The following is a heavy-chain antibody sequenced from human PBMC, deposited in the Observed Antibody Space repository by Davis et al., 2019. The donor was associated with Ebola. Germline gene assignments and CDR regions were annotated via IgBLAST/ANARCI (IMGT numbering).Heavy chain of an antibody. J-gene: IGHJ4*02. CDR1: GFTFSGYA. CDR2: ISSNGGST. V-gene: IGHV3-64D*06. CDR3: VKDPALTTATGGFDY. D-gene: IGHD4-11*01. Sequence: PGGSLRLSCVASGFTFSGYAMSWVRQAPGKGLEYVSAISSNGGSTYYADSVKGRFTISRDNSKNTLYLQMSSLRAEDTAVYYCVKDPALTTATGGFDYWGQGTLVTVSS.